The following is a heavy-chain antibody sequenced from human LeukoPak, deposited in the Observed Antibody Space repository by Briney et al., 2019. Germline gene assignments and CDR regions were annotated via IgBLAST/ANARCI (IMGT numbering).Heavy chain of an antibody. CDR2: IYYTGST. CDR3: ARENSFSSWQRKFFDY. Sequence: PSGTLSLTCTISSGSISSYYWNWIRQSPGGGLEWIGCIYYTGSTNYNPSLKSRATISVDTSKNQYSLKLSSVTAADTAKYYCARENSFSSWQRKFFDYWGQGTLVTVSS. J-gene: IGHJ4*02. D-gene: IGHD6-13*01. CDR1: SGSISSYY. V-gene: IGHV4-59*01.